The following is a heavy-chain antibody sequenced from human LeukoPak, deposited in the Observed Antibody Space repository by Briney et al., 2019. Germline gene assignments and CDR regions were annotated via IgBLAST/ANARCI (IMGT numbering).Heavy chain of an antibody. CDR2: MNPNSGNT. V-gene: IGHV1-8*01. CDR1: GYAFTSYD. D-gene: IGHD5-24*01. Sequence: ASVKVSCKASGYAFTSYDINWVRQATGQGLEWMGWMNPNSGNTGYAQKFQGRVTMARNTSISTAYMELSSLRSEDTAVYYCARVASERDGYTYSDYYYMDVWGKGTTVTVSS. J-gene: IGHJ6*03. CDR3: ARVASERDGYTYSDYYYMDV.